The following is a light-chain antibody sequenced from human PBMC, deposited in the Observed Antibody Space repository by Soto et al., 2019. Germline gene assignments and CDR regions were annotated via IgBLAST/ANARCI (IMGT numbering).Light chain of an antibody. CDR2: AGT. Sequence: QSALTQPASVSGSPGQSISISCTGTSSDVGTYDLVSWYQQRPGKAPKLLIYAGTRRPSGVSHRFSGSKSGNTASLAISGLQAEDEADYYCCSYGGSNSLYVFGTGTKLTVL. CDR3: CSYGGSNSLYV. V-gene: IGLV2-23*03. CDR1: SSDVGTYDL. J-gene: IGLJ1*01.